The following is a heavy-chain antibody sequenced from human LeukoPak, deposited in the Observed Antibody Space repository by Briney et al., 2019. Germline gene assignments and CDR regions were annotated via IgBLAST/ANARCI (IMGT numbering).Heavy chain of an antibody. J-gene: IGHJ2*01. V-gene: IGHV1-18*04. Sequence: ASVKVSCKASGYTFTTYYMHWVRQAPGQGLEWMGWIRVYNGNTEYAQKLQGRVTMTTDTSTNTAYMELRSLRSDDTAVYYCARGAGSHYWYFDLWGRGTLVTVSS. CDR2: IRVYNGNT. CDR3: ARGAGSHYWYFDL. D-gene: IGHD1-1*01. CDR1: GYTFTTYY.